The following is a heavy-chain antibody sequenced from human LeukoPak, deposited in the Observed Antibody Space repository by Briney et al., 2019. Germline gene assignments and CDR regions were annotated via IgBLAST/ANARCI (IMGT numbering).Heavy chain of an antibody. CDR3: TTGHYYDSSGYYYDAFDI. J-gene: IGHJ3*02. Sequence: GGSLRLSCTASGFTFGDYAMSWFRQAPGKGLEWVGFIRSKAYGGTPEYAASVKGRFTISRDDSKSIAYLQMNSLKTEDTAVYYCTTGHYYDSSGYYYDAFDIWGQGTMVTVSS. D-gene: IGHD3-22*01. CDR1: GFTFGDYA. CDR2: IRSKAYGGTP. V-gene: IGHV3-49*03.